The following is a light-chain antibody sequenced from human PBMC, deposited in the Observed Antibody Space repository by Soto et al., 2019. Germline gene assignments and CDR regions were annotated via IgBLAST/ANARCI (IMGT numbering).Light chain of an antibody. V-gene: IGKV1-5*01. J-gene: IGKJ5*01. CDR1: QSISSW. CDR3: QQRSNWIS. CDR2: DAS. Sequence: DIQMTQSPSTLSASVGDRVTITCRASQSISSWLAWYHQKPGKAPKLLIYDASNLESGVPSRFSGSGSGTDFTLTISSLEPEDFAVYYCQQRSNWISFGQGTRLEIK.